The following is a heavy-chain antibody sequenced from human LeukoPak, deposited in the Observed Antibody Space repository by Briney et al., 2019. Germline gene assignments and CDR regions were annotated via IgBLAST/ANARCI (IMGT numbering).Heavy chain of an antibody. CDR3: AELGITMIGGV. CDR2: INTDGSAT. D-gene: IGHD3-10*02. J-gene: IGHJ6*04. Sequence: GGSLRLSCAASGFSFSSYWMHWVRQAPGKGLLWVSRINTDGSATYYADSVKGRFTISRDNAKNSLYLQMNSLRAEDTAVYYCAELGITMIGGVWGKGTTVTISS. CDR1: GFSFSSYW. V-gene: IGHV3-74*01.